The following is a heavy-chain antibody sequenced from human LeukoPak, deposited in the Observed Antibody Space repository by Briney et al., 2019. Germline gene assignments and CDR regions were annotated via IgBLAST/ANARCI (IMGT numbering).Heavy chain of an antibody. V-gene: IGHV3-74*01. Sequence: QPGGSLRLSCAASGFTFSSYWMHWVRQVSGKGLVWVSRINDDGSRTNYADSVKGRFTISRDNAKNTLYLQMNSLRAEDTAVYYCARNGPIDYWGQGTLVTVSS. CDR1: GFTFSSYW. J-gene: IGHJ4*02. CDR2: INDDGSRT. CDR3: ARNGPIDY. D-gene: IGHD2-8*01.